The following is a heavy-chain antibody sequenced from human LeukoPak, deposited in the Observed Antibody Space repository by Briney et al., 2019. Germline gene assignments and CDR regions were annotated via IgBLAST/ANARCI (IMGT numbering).Heavy chain of an antibody. D-gene: IGHD1-26*01. Sequence: PGGSLRLSCAVSGFTFSSYAMHWVRQAPGKGLEWVSLISWDGGRTYYADSAKGRFTISRDNSKNSLYLQMNSLRAEDTALYYCAKDIGSGSYYHFDYWGQGTLVTVSS. CDR1: GFTFSSYA. CDR2: ISWDGGRT. J-gene: IGHJ4*02. CDR3: AKDIGSGSYYHFDY. V-gene: IGHV3-43D*03.